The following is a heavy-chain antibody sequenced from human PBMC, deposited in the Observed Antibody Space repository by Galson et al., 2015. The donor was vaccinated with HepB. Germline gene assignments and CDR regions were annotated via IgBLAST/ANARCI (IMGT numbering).Heavy chain of an antibody. J-gene: IGHJ4*02. D-gene: IGHD6-19*01. CDR3: ARRVSGWYRLGFDY. CDR1: GGSISSYY. V-gene: IGHV4-59*08. Sequence: ETLSLTCTVSGGSISSYYWSWIRQPPGKGLEWIGYIYYSGSTNYNPSLKSRVTISVDTSKNQFSLKLSSVTAADTAVYYCARRVSGWYRLGFDYWGQGTLVTVSS. CDR2: IYYSGST.